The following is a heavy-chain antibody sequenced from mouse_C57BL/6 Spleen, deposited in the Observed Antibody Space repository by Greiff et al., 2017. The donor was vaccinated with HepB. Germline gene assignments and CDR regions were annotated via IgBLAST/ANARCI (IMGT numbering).Heavy chain of an antibody. CDR1: GYSFTDYN. Sequence: EVQRVESGPELVKPGASVKISCKASGYSFTDYNMNWVKQSNGKSLEWIGVINPNYGTTSYNQKFKGKATLTVDQSSSTAYMQLNSLTSEDSAVYYCTRSRTTVVATNAMDYWGQGTSVTVSS. CDR2: INPNYGTT. CDR3: TRSRTTVVATNAMDY. D-gene: IGHD1-1*01. J-gene: IGHJ4*01. V-gene: IGHV1-39*01.